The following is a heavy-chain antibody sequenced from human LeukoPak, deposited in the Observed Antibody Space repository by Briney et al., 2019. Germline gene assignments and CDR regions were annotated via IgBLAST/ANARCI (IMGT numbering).Heavy chain of an antibody. CDR3: ARERYFDWLLSPFDY. D-gene: IGHD3-9*01. V-gene: IGHV3-7*01. Sequence: GGSLRLSCAASGFTFSSYSMNWVRQAPGKGLEWVANIKQDGSEKYYVDSVKGRFTFSRDNAKNSLYLQMNSLRAEDTAVYYCARERYFDWLLSPFDYWGQGTLVTVSS. CDR1: GFTFSSYS. J-gene: IGHJ4*02. CDR2: IKQDGSEK.